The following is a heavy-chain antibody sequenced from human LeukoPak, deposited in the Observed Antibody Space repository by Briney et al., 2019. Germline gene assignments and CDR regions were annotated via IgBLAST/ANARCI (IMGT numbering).Heavy chain of an antibody. D-gene: IGHD6-6*01. J-gene: IGHJ4*02. CDR2: ISSSSGTI. V-gene: IGHV3-48*01. CDR3: CRARPHDY. Sequence: GGSLRLCCAASGFTFSSYSMNWVRQAPGKGLEWISYISSSSGTIYYADSVKGRFTISRDNAKNSLYLQINSLRAEDTAVYYCCRARPHDYWGQGTLVTVSS. CDR1: GFTFSSYS.